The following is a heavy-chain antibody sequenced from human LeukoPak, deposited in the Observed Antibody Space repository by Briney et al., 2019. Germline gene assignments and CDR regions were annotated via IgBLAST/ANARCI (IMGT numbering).Heavy chain of an antibody. CDR1: GGSISSNNYY. J-gene: IGHJ4*02. Sequence: PSETLSLTCTVSGGSISSNNYYWDWIRQPPGKGLEWIGSIYYRGNTYCNPSLKSRVTISMDPSKNQFSLNLSSVTAADTAIYYCARDGAALTAAGTFYFDYWGQGTLVTVSS. CDR3: ARDGAALTAAGTFYFDY. CDR2: IYYRGNT. V-gene: IGHV4-39*07. D-gene: IGHD6-13*01.